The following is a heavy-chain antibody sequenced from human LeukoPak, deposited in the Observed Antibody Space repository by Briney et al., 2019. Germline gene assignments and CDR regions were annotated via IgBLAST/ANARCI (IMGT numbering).Heavy chain of an antibody. CDR2: ISGSGGST. Sequence: GGSLRLSCAASGFTFSSYAMSWVRQAPGKGLEWVSAISGSGGSTYYADSVKGRFTISRDDSKNTLYLQMNSLRAEDTAVYYCAKDITMIVVVIDYWGQGTLVTVSS. V-gene: IGHV3-23*01. CDR3: AKDITMIVVVIDY. CDR1: GFTFSSYA. D-gene: IGHD3-22*01. J-gene: IGHJ4*02.